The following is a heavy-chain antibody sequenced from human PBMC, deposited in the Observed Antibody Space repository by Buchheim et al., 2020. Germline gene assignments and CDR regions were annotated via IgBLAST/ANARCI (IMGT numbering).Heavy chain of an antibody. V-gene: IGHV3-15*01. Sequence: EVQLEESGGDLVKPGGSLRLSCAASGFTFSNAWMTWVRQAPGKGLEWVGRIKSQSNGGTTDYAAPVKGRFTISRDDSKDMLYLQMNSLNTEDTAIYYCIRNRLAGTGEDSWGQGTL. CDR3: IRNRLAGTGEDS. CDR2: IKSQSNGGTT. CDR1: GFTFSNAW. D-gene: IGHD1-1*01. J-gene: IGHJ4*02.